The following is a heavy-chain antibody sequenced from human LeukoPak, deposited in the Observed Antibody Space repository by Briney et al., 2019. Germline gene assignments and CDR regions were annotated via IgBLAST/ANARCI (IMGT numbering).Heavy chain of an antibody. CDR1: GFTFTNYG. V-gene: IGHV3-33*08. CDR3: AREGDWLAFDC. J-gene: IGHJ4*02. Sequence: GGSLRLSCAASGFTFTNYGMYWVRQAAGKGLEWVAVIWNDGSNKDYRDSVKGRFTVSRDNSKNMLYLQMNSLRAEDTAVYYCAREGDWLAFDCWGQGTLVTVSS. CDR2: IWNDGSNK. D-gene: IGHD3/OR15-3a*01.